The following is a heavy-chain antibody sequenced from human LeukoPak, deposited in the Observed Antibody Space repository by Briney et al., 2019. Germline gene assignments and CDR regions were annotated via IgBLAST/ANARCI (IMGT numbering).Heavy chain of an antibody. Sequence: GGSLRLSCAASGFTFSNYAMHWVRQAPGNGLEWVAVVSYDGTNTYYADSVKDRLIISRDNSNKVLFLEINSLRADDTAIYYCARGGSYGSTFYALDVWGQGTEVTVSS. CDR3: ARGGSYGSTFYALDV. V-gene: IGHV3-30*04. CDR1: GFTFSNYA. J-gene: IGHJ3*01. CDR2: VSYDGTNT. D-gene: IGHD3-16*01.